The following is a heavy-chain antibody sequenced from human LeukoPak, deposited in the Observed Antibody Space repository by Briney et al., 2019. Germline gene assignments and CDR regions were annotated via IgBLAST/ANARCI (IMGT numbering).Heavy chain of an antibody. Sequence: GGALRLSCAASGFTFSSYWMHWVRQAPGKGLVWVSSINRDGSSTRYAASVKGRFTISRDNAKNTLYLQMNSLRAEDTAVYYCASLPGYWGQGTLVTVSS. J-gene: IGHJ4*02. CDR3: ASLPGY. CDR2: INRDGSST. CDR1: GFTFSSYW. V-gene: IGHV3-74*01.